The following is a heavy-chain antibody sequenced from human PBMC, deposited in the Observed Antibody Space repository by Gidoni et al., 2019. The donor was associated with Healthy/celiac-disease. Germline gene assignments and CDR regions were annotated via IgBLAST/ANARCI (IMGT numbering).Heavy chain of an antibody. Sequence: QVQLVESGGGVVQPGRSLRLSCAASGFTFSSYAMHWVRQAPGKGLEWVAVLSYDGSNKYYADSVKGRFTISRDNSKNTLYLQMNSLRAEDTAVYYCARSDSSSWYDRYYFDYWGQGTLVTVSS. CDR1: GFTFSSYA. V-gene: IGHV3-30-3*01. CDR3: ARSDSSSWYDRYYFDY. CDR2: LSYDGSNK. J-gene: IGHJ4*02. D-gene: IGHD6-13*01.